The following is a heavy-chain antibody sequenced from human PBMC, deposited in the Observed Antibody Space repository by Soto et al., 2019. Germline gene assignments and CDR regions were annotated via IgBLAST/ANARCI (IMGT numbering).Heavy chain of an antibody. CDR2: IKSQTDGGTT. CDR3: TRDLSSGLDY. D-gene: IGHD6-19*01. V-gene: IGHV3-15*07. J-gene: IGHJ4*02. CDR1: GFTFSNAW. Sequence: GGSLRLSCAASGFTFSNAWMNWVRQAPGKGLEWVGRIKSQTDGGTTDYAAPVKGRITIFRDDSKNTVYLQMNSLKTEDTAVYYCTRDLSSGLDYWGQGTLVTVS.